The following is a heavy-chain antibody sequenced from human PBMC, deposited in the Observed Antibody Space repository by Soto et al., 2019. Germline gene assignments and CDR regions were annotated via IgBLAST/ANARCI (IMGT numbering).Heavy chain of an antibody. V-gene: IGHV4-34*01. Sequence: QVQLQRWGAGLLRPSETLSLTCAVSGGSFRGYYWTWLRQSPGRGLEWIGEINHSGSTNSNPSLKSRLTISVDTSKTRFSMNLTAVTAAAAAVYYCARGRGFMSRNALDLWGQGTRVIVSS. CDR1: GGSFRGYY. CDR3: ARGRGFMSRNALDL. CDR2: INHSGST. J-gene: IGHJ3*01.